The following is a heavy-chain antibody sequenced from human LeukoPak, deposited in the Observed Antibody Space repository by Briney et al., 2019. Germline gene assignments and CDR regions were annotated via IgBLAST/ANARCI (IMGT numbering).Heavy chain of an antibody. V-gene: IGHV3-13*04. CDR2: IGTAGDT. Sequence: QPGWSLLLSCAASGFTFSSYDMHWVRQATGKGLEWVSAIGTAGDTYYPGSVKGRFTISRENAKNSLYLQMNSLRAGDTAVYYCARDKHDSSGYYTPTFFDHWGQGTLVTVSS. D-gene: IGHD3-22*01. CDR1: GFTFSSYD. J-gene: IGHJ4*02. CDR3: ARDKHDSSGYYTPTFFDH.